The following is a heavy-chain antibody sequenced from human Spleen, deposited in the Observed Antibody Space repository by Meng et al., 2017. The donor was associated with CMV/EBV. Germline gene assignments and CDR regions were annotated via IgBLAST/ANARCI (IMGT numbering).Heavy chain of an antibody. Sequence: GESLKISCAASGFTFSTYAMHWVRQASGKGLEWVGRIRSKANSYATAYAASVKGRFTISRDDSKNTAYLQMNSLKTEDTAVYYCTRHWDCSSTSCYFDYWGQGTLVTVSS. CDR1: GFTFSTYA. V-gene: IGHV3-73*01. J-gene: IGHJ4*02. CDR3: TRHWDCSSTSCYFDY. D-gene: IGHD2-2*01. CDR2: IRSKANSYAT.